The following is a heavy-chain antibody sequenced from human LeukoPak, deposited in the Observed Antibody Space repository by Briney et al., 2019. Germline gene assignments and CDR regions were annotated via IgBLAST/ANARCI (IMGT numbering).Heavy chain of an antibody. CDR1: GFTFSSYG. D-gene: IGHD3-10*01. Sequence: GGSLRLSCAASGFTFSSYGMHWVRQAPGKGLEWVAVIWYDGSNKYYADSVKGRFTISRDNSKNTLYLQMNSLRAEDTAVYYCARDRRETMVRGVIITHSLSGYYYGMDVWGQGTTVTVSS. CDR2: IWYDGSNK. J-gene: IGHJ6*02. V-gene: IGHV3-33*01. CDR3: ARDRRETMVRGVIITHSLSGYYYGMDV.